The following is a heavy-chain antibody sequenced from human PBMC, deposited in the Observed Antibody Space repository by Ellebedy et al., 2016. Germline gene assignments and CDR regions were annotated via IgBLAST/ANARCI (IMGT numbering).Heavy chain of an antibody. D-gene: IGHD2-21*01. V-gene: IGHV3-23*01. J-gene: IGHJ2*01. CDR1: GFTFKTYA. CDR3: AKHETDGDYYFDL. Sequence: GGSLRLSXAASGFTFKTYAISWVRQAPGEGLEWVSTLSGSGPKTYYADSVQGRFTISRDNSKSTLYLQMNSLRAEDTAVYYCAKHETDGDYYFDLWGRGTLVTVSS. CDR2: LSGSGPKT.